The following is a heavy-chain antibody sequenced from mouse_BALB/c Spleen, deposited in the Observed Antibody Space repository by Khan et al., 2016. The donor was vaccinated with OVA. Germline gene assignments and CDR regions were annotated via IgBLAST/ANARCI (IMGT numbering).Heavy chain of an antibody. Sequence: QVQLKQSGAELVRPGASLRLSCKTSGYIFTSYWIHWVKQRSGQGLEWIARIYPGTGSTYYNEIFKGKATLSADTSSNTAYMQFSSLKYEDSTVFFCARGAITSLSMDYGGQGASVTVSS. V-gene: IGHV1S132*01. CDR2: IYPGTGST. D-gene: IGHD1-1*01. CDR3: ARGAITSLSMDY. J-gene: IGHJ4*01. CDR1: GYIFTSYW.